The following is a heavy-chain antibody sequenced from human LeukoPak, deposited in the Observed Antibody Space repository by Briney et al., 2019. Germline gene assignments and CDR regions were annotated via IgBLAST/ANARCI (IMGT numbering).Heavy chain of an antibody. Sequence: GGSLKISCKGSGYSFTSYLISWVRQMPGKGVEWMGRVDPSDSYTNYSPSFQGHVTISADKSLSTAYLQWSSLKASDTAMYYCARQVYNWFDPWGQGTLVTVSS. D-gene: IGHD1-14*01. CDR1: GYSFTSYL. V-gene: IGHV5-10-1*01. CDR2: VDPSDSYT. CDR3: ARQVYNWFDP. J-gene: IGHJ5*02.